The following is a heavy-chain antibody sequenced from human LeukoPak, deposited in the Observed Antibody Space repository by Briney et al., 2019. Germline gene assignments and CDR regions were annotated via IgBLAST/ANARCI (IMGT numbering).Heavy chain of an antibody. V-gene: IGHV1-2*02. D-gene: IGHD3-22*01. CDR2: INPNSGGT. CDR1: GYTFTGYY. Sequence: ASVKVSCKASGYTFTGYYMHWVRQAHGQGLEWMGWINPNSGGTNYAQKFQGRVTMTRDTSISTAYMELSRLRSDDTAVYYCARGSTYYYDSSGYSPFDYWGQGILVTVSS. CDR3: ARGSTYYYDSSGYSPFDY. J-gene: IGHJ4*02.